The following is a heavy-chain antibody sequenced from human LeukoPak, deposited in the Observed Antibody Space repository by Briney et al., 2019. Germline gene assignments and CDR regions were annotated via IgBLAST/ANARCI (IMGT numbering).Heavy chain of an antibody. CDR3: ALLFSSTWYRFDS. Sequence: GASVKVSCKASGYTFTDYYIHWVRQAPGQGLEWMGWVNPNSGDTNLAHKFQGRVTMTSDTSISTAYMDLNRVRSDDTAVYYCALLFSSTWYRFDSWGQGTLVTVSS. CDR2: VNPNSGDT. J-gene: IGHJ4*02. CDR1: GYTFTDYY. D-gene: IGHD6-13*01. V-gene: IGHV1-2*02.